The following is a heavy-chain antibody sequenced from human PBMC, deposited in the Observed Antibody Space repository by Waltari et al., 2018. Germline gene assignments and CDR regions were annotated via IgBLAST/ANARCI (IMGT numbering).Heavy chain of an antibody. V-gene: IGHV3-53*01. J-gene: IGHJ3*02. CDR2: IYSGGST. Sequence: EVQLVESGGGLIQPGGSLRLSCAASGFTVSSNYMSWVRQAPGKGLEWVSVIYSGGSTYYADSGKGRFTSSRDNSKNTLYLQMNSLRAEDTAVYYCASEGRPTMVQGVYAFDIWGQGTMVTVSS. D-gene: IGHD3-10*01. CDR1: GFTVSSNY. CDR3: ASEGRPTMVQGVYAFDI.